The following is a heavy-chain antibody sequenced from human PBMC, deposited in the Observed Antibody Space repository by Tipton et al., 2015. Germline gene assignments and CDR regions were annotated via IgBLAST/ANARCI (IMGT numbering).Heavy chain of an antibody. CDR1: GFTFSSFW. V-gene: IGHV3-74*01. D-gene: IGHD3-22*01. CDR3: ASERTDYDYDSRGSTDHCDF. CDR2: VNSDGSST. J-gene: IGHJ4*02. Sequence: SLRLSCAASGFTFSSFWMYWVRQAPGQGLMWVSRVNSDGSSTSYAGSLKGRLTISRDNAKNTRYLQRKSLRAEDTAVYYCASERTDYDYDSRGSTDHCDFGGQGVRVIVTS.